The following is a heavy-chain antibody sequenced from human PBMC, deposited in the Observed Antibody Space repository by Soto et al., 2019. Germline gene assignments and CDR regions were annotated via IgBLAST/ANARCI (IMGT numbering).Heavy chain of an antibody. J-gene: IGHJ6*02. V-gene: IGHV3-48*01. CDR2: ISNVGSTI. CDR1: GFTFSSYS. D-gene: IGHD3-10*01. Sequence: GGSLRLSCAASGFTFSSYSMSWVRQAPGKGLEWVSDISNVGSTIYYADSVKGRFTISRDNAENSLYLQMNSLRAEDTAVYYCARDGSGSQRYYSYGLDVWGQGTTVTVSS. CDR3: ARDGSGSQRYYSYGLDV.